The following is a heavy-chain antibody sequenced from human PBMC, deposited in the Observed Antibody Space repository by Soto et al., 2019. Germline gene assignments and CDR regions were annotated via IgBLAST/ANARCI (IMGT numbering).Heavy chain of an antibody. V-gene: IGHV4-61*01. CDR3: ARYPEYKEPSLWYPSSYWYFDL. CDR2: IYYSGST. Sequence: QVQLQESGPGLVKPSETLSLTCTVSGGSVSSGSYYWSWIRQPPGKGLEWIGYIYYSGSTYYNPSLKSRVTISVDTSKNQFSLKLSSVTAADTAVYYCARYPEYKEPSLWYPSSYWYFDLWGRGTLVTVSS. CDR1: GGSVSSGSYY. J-gene: IGHJ2*01. D-gene: IGHD1-1*01.